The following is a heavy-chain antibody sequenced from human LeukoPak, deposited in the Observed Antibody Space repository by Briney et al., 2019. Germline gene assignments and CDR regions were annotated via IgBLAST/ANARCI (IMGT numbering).Heavy chain of an antibody. V-gene: IGHV1-3*03. D-gene: IGHD6-13*01. J-gene: IGHJ6*03. Sequence: ASVKVSCMSSGYTFTNFYMHWLRQAPGQRLEWMGWINAGNGHTKYSQDFQGRITITRDTSASAVYMELSSLTSDDMAVYYCARGRGTAGSDRDFYYYYYMDVWGTGTTVTVSS. CDR3: ARGRGTAGSDRDFYYYYYMDV. CDR2: INAGNGHT. CDR1: GYTFTNFY.